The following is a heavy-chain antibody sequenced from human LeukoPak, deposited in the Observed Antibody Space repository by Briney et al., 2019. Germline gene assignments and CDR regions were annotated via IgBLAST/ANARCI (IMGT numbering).Heavy chain of an antibody. J-gene: IGHJ4*02. V-gene: IGHV3-23*01. CDR2: ISDSGDST. Sequence: PGGTLRLSCAASGFTFSNFGISWVRQAPGKGLEWVSAISDSGDSTYYADSVKGRFTVSRDNSKSTVSLQMSSLRAEDTAIYYCSTYRLLDEPSEYWGQGTLVTVSS. D-gene: IGHD1-26*01. CDR3: STYRLLDEPSEY. CDR1: GFTFSNFG.